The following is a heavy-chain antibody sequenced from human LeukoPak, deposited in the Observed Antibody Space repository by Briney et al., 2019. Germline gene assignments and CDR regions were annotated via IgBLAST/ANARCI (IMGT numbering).Heavy chain of an antibody. Sequence: SETLSLTCAVYGGSFSGYYWSWIRQPPGKGLEWIGEINHSGSTNYNPSLKSRVTISVDTSKNQFSLKLSSVTAADTAVYYCAKLTPVYVTLGYWGQGTLVTVSS. V-gene: IGHV4-34*01. J-gene: IGHJ4*02. CDR1: GGSFSGYY. CDR3: AKLTPVYVTLGY. D-gene: IGHD4-11*01. CDR2: INHSGST.